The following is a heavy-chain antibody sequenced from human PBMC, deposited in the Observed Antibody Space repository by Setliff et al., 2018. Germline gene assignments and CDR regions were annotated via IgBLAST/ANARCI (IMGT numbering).Heavy chain of an antibody. CDR2: ISSSSSTI. CDR3: ASSSSGQRRKQS. V-gene: IGHV3-48*04. J-gene: IGHJ5*02. CDR1: GFTFSNYN. D-gene: IGHD3-22*01. Sequence: PGGSLRLSCADPGFTFSNYNMNWVRQAPGKGLEWVSYISSSSSTIYYADSVKGRFTISRDNARNSLYLQMNSLRAEDTAVYYCASSSSGQRRKQSWGQGTLVTVSS.